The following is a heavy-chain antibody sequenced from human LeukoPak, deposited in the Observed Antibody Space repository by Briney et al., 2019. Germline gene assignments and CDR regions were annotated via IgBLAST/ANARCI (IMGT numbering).Heavy chain of an antibody. V-gene: IGHV1-8*01. CDR1: GYTFSSYD. Sequence: GASVKVSCKASGYTFSSYDIIWVRQASGQGLEWAGWMNPNSGHTGYAQKFQGRVTMTRSTSISTAYMELTSLTSEDSAVYYCARSIVGVRKRNDYWGQGTLVTVSS. D-gene: IGHD1-26*01. CDR2: MNPNSGHT. CDR3: ARSIVGVRKRNDY. J-gene: IGHJ4*02.